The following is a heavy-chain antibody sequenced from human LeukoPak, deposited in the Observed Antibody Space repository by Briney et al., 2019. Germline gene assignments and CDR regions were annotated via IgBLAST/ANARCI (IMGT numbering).Heavy chain of an antibody. D-gene: IGHD3-22*01. CDR3: ARSYYEYYYDSSGHYRPYFDY. CDR1: GFTFSSYA. J-gene: IGHJ4*02. CDR2: ISYDGSNK. Sequence: GRSLRLSCAASGFTFSSYAMHWVRQAPGKGLEWVAVISYDGSNKYYADSVKGRFTISRDNSKNTLYLQMNSLRAEDTAVYYCARSYYEYYYDSSGHYRPYFDYWGQGTLVTVSS. V-gene: IGHV3-30*04.